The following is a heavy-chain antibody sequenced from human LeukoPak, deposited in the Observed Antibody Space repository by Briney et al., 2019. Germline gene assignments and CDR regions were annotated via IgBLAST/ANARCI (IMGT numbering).Heavy chain of an antibody. CDR2: ISSSSSYI. CDR1: GFTFSSYS. Sequence: GGSLRLSCAASGFTFSSYSMNWVRQAPGKGLEWVSSISSSSSYIYYADSVKGRFTISRDNANNSLYLQMNSLRAEDTAVYYCARDAGYCSGGSCYSNYMDVWGKGTTVTVSS. V-gene: IGHV3-21*01. D-gene: IGHD2-15*01. J-gene: IGHJ6*03. CDR3: ARDAGYCSGGSCYSNYMDV.